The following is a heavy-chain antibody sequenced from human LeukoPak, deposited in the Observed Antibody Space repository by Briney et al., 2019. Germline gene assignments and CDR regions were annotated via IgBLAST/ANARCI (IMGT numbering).Heavy chain of an antibody. D-gene: IGHD1-26*01. V-gene: IGHV5-51*01. CDR3: ARLYGTKIDY. CDR2: IYPSDSDT. Sequence: GESLKISCKGSGYTFTTCWIGWVRQMPGKGLEWMGIIYPSDSDTTYSPSFQGQVTISADKSINTAYLHWSSLKASDTAMYHCARLYGTKIDYWGQGTLVTVSS. CDR1: GYTFTTCW. J-gene: IGHJ4*02.